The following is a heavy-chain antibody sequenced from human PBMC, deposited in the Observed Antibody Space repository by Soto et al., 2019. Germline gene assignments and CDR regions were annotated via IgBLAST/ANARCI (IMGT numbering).Heavy chain of an antibody. J-gene: IGHJ4*02. D-gene: IGHD3-10*01. CDR1: GYTFTSYG. Sequence: QVQLVQSGAEVKKPGASVKVSCKASGYTFTSYGISWVRQAPGQGLEWMGWNSAYNGNTNNAQKLQGRVTITTDTPTSTAYMELRSLRSDDTAVYYCARHRAYDYGYESYFFWGQGTLVTVAS. CDR2: NSAYNGNT. V-gene: IGHV1-18*01. CDR3: ARHRAYDYGYESYFF.